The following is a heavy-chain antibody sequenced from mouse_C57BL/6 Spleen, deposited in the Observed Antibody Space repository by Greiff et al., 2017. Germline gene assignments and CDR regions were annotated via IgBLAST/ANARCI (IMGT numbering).Heavy chain of an antibody. CDR2: ISDGGSYT. J-gene: IGHJ3*01. V-gene: IGHV5-4*03. CDR1: GFTFSSYA. D-gene: IGHD4-1*01. Sequence: DVKLVESGGGLVKPGGSLKLSCAASGFTFSSYAMSWVRQTPEKRLEWVATISDGGSYTYYPDNVKGRFTISRDNAKNNLYLQMSHLKSEDTAMYYCARGKLGWFAYWGQGTLVTVSA. CDR3: ARGKLGWFAY.